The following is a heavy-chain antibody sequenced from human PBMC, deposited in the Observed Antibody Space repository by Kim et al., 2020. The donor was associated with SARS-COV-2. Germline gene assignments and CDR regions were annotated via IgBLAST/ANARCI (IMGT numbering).Heavy chain of an antibody. CDR2: IYYSGST. CDR1: GGSISSSSYY. CDR3: ARHIGYCSGGSCYSGYNWFDP. J-gene: IGHJ5*02. Sequence: SETLSLTCTVSGGSISSSSYYWGWIRQPPGKGLEWIGSIYYSGSTYYNPSLKSRVTISVDTSKNQFSLKLSSVTAADTAVYYCARHIGYCSGGSCYSGYNWFDPWGQGTLVTVSS. V-gene: IGHV4-39*01. D-gene: IGHD2-15*01.